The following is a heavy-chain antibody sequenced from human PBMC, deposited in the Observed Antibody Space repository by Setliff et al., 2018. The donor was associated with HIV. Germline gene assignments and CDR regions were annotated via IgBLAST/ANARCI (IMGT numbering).Heavy chain of an antibody. D-gene: IGHD2-2*01. Sequence: GESLKISCAASGFSFSNYWMHWVRQAPGKGLVWVSRMSFDGSTTNYADSVKGRFTISRDNAKNAVYLQMNSLRAEDTAVYYCARGGASFAMPHEYWGQGTLVTVSS. V-gene: IGHV3-74*01. CDR1: GFSFSNYW. CDR3: ARGGASFAMPHEY. J-gene: IGHJ4*02. CDR2: MSFDGSTT.